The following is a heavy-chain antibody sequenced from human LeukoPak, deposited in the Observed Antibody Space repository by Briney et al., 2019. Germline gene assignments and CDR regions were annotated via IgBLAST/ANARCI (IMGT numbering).Heavy chain of an antibody. V-gene: IGHV4-34*01. CDR1: GGSFSGYY. Sequence: PSETLSLTCAVYGGSFSGYYWSWIRQPPGKGLEWIGEINHSGSTNYNPSLKSRVTISVDTSKNQFSLKVSSVTAADTAVYYCARALYGGNDYWGQGTLVTVSS. CDR2: INHSGST. J-gene: IGHJ4*02. CDR3: ARALYGGNDY. D-gene: IGHD4-23*01.